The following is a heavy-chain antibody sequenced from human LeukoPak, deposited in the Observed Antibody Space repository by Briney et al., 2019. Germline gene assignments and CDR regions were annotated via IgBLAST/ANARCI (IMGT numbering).Heavy chain of an antibody. CDR1: GYTFTGYY. V-gene: IGHV1-2*02. Sequence: ASVKVSCKASGYTFTGYYMHWVRQAPGQGLEWMGWINPNSGGTNYAQKLQGRVTMTTDTSTSTAYMELRSLRSDDTAVYYCAGDYPRMPMVRGVGGYYYYGMDVWGQGTTVTVSS. J-gene: IGHJ6*02. CDR3: AGDYPRMPMVRGVGGYYYYGMDV. D-gene: IGHD3-10*01. CDR2: INPNSGGT.